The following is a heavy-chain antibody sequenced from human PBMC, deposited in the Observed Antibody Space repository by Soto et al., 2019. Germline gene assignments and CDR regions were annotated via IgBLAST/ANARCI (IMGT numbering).Heavy chain of an antibody. CDR3: ASGGYSYGSSFDY. CDR2: IWYDGSNK. D-gene: IGHD5-18*01. Sequence: QVQLVESGGGVVQPGRSLRLSCAASGFTFSSYGMHWVRQAPGKGLEWVAVIWYDGSNKYYADSVKGRFTISRDNSKNTLYLQMNSLRAEDTAVYYCASGGYSYGSSFDYGGQGTLVTVSS. J-gene: IGHJ4*02. CDR1: GFTFSSYG. V-gene: IGHV3-33*01.